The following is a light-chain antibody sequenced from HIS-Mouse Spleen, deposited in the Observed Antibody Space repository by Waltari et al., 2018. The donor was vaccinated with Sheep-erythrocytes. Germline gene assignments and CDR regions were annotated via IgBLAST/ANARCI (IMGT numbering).Light chain of an antibody. V-gene: IGKV1-39*01. J-gene: IGKJ3*01. Sequence: DIQMTQSPSSLSASVGDRVTITCRASQSISSYLNWYHQKPGKAPKLLIYAASSLQSGVPSRISGSGSGTDFTLTISSLQPEDFATYYCQQSYSTPQFTFGPGTKVDIK. CDR3: QQSYSTPQFT. CDR1: QSISSY. CDR2: AAS.